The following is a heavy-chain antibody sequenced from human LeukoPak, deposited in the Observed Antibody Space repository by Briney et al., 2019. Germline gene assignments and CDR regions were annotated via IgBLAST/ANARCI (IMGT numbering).Heavy chain of an antibody. CDR1: SGSISNYY. D-gene: IGHD3-22*01. J-gene: IGHJ4*02. V-gene: IGHV4-59*01. Sequence: SETLSLTCTVSSGSISNYYWSWIRQPPGKGLEWIGHIYYSGRTNYNPSLKSRVTISVDTSKNQFSLKLSSVTAADTAVYYCARGGYYYDSTNFDYWGQGTLVTVSS. CDR2: IYYSGRT. CDR3: ARGGYYYDSTNFDY.